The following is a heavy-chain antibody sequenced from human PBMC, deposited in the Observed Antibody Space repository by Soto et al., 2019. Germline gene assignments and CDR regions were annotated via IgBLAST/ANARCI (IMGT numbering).Heavy chain of an antibody. CDR3: AKDRIAEYSYMIDY. CDR1: GFTFDDYA. CDR2: ISWNSGSI. J-gene: IGHJ4*02. Sequence: GGSLRLSCAAPGFTFDDYAMHWVRQDPGKGLEWVSGISWNSGSIGYADSVKGRFTISRDNAKNPLYLQMNSLRAEDTALYYCAKDRIAEYSYMIDYWGQGTLVTVSS. D-gene: IGHD5-18*01. V-gene: IGHV3-9*01.